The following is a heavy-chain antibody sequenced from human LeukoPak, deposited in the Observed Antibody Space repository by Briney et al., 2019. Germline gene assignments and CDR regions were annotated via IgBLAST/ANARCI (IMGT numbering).Heavy chain of an antibody. D-gene: IGHD6-19*01. CDR1: GYTFTDYY. J-gene: IGHJ4*02. Sequence: GASVKVSCKASGYTFTDYYMHWVRQAPGQGLEWMGWINPNSAGTNYAQKFEGRVTMTRDTSTSTAYMELSRLRSDDTAVYYCAREDSGWYVDYWGQGTLVTVSS. V-gene: IGHV1-2*02. CDR2: INPNSAGT. CDR3: AREDSGWYVDY.